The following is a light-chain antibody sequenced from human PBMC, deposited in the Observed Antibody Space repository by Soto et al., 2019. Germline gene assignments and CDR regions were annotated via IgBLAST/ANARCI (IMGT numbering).Light chain of an antibody. CDR3: HQRQSWPRT. V-gene: IGKV3-11*01. J-gene: IGKJ1*01. CDR2: QTS. Sequence: EIVWTQSPATLSSSPGGRVTVACRSSQYISTSLAWYQHRPGQAPRLLIYQTSIRAAGIPARFSGSGTGTDFTLTISDVQPEDFAVYYCHQRQSWPRTFGQGTKVDI. CDR1: QYISTS.